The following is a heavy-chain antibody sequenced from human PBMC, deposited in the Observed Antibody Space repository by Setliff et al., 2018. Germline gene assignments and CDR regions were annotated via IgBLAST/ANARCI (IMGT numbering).Heavy chain of an antibody. CDR2: IYYSGST. V-gene: IGHV4-31*03. CDR1: GGSISSGGYY. D-gene: IGHD4-17*01. Sequence: SETLSLTCTVSGGSISSGGYYWSWIRQHPGKGLEWIGYIYYSGSTYYNPSLKSRVTISVDTSKNQFSLKLSSATASDTAVYYCARDPLTTNRRRAFDIWGQGTMVTVSS. J-gene: IGHJ3*02. CDR3: ARDPLTTNRRRAFDI.